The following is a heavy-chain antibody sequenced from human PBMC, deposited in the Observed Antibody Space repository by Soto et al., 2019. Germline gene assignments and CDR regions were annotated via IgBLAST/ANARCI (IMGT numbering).Heavy chain of an antibody. V-gene: IGHV1-46*03. J-gene: IGHJ4*02. Sequence: QVQLVQSGAEVKKPGASVKVSCKASGYIFTSYYLHWVRQAPGQGLEWMGTINPSGGSTSYAQQFQVRVTMTRDTFTSTVYMELSSLSAEDTAVYYGARFRCSSSSLFDHWGQGTLVTVSS. CDR3: ARFRCSSSSLFDH. CDR2: INPSGGST. D-gene: IGHD6-6*01. CDR1: GYIFTSYY.